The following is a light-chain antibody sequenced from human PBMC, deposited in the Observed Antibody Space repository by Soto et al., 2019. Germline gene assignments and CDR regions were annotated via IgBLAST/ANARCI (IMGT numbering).Light chain of an antibody. CDR2: KTS. J-gene: IGKJ2*01. CDR3: QQYDSHPIYT. Sequence: DIQMTQSPSTMSASVGDRVTITCRARQNIVNWLAWYQQKPGKDPNLMLYKTSPLQRGVPSRFSGSGSGTEFTLNISILQPDDIATYYCQQYDSHPIYTSGQGTKVEI. V-gene: IGKV1-5*03. CDR1: QNIVNW.